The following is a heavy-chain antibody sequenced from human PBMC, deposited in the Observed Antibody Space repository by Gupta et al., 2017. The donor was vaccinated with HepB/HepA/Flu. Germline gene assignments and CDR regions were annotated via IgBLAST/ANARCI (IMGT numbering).Heavy chain of an antibody. CDR1: GLTFSDHY. CDR2: IRNKAKSYTT. D-gene: IGHD6-19*01. V-gene: IGHV3-72*01. Sequence: EVQLVESGGGLVQPCWSLMLSCAASGLTFSDHYMDWARQAPGKGLEWVGRIRNKAKSYTTEYAASVKGRFAISRDESKNSLYLQMNSLKSEDTAVYYCARESFSSDYYFDYWGQGALVTVSS. J-gene: IGHJ4*02. CDR3: ARESFSSDYYFDY.